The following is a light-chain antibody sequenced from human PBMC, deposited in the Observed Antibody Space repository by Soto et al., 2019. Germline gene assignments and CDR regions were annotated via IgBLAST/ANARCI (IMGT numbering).Light chain of an antibody. CDR3: PQYNNWPFP. CDR2: GAS. V-gene: IGKV3D-15*01. CDR1: QAVYSSL. J-gene: IGKJ5*01. Sequence: EVVFTQSPGTLALSPGEGATLSCSATQAVYSSLLAWYQQKPGQAPRLLIYGASTRATGIPARFSGSGCGSEFTLPLRSLQSADFAVYYCPQYNNWPFPSGTGPRLE.